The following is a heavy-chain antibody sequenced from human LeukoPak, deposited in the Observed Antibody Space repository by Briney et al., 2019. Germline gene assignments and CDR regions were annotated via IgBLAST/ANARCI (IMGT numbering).Heavy chain of an antibody. Sequence: ASVKVSCKASGCTFTGYYMHWVRQAPGQGLEWMGWINPNSGDTHYAQKFQGRVTMTRDTSITTAYMDLSRLRSDDTAVYYCARVRSNYDFWSGYSHAFDIWGQGTMVTVSS. CDR2: INPNSGDT. J-gene: IGHJ3*02. D-gene: IGHD3-3*01. CDR3: ARVRSNYDFWSGYSHAFDI. CDR1: GCTFTGYY. V-gene: IGHV1-2*02.